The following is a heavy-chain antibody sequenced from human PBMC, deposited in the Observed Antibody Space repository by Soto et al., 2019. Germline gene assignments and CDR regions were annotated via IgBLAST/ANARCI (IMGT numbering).Heavy chain of an antibody. D-gene: IGHD3-9*01. CDR1: GGSINSGSYY. V-gene: IGHV4-61*01. CDR3: ARLATHTGYLLDF. J-gene: IGHJ4*02. Sequence: QVQLQESGPGLVKPSETLSFTCTVSGGSINSGSYYWSWIRQPPGKGLEWIGYIYNSGTTNYNPSLKSRVTISVDTSKNQFSLNLSSVTAADTAVYYCARLATHTGYLLDFWGQGTLVTVSS. CDR2: IYNSGTT.